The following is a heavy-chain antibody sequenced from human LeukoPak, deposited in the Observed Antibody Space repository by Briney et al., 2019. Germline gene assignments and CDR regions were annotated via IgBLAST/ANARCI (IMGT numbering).Heavy chain of an antibody. CDR2: MSGGGDSD. CDR1: GIPFSDYY. CDR3: TKDASYARENDNSGFFID. V-gene: IGHV3-23*01. J-gene: IGHJ4*02. D-gene: IGHD3-22*01. Sequence: GGSLRLSCVVSGIPFSDYYMNWIRKAPGKGLEWVASMSGGGDSDYYADSVKGRFTVSRDKSKNTLYVQMNSLRADDTAVYYCTKDASYARENDNSGFFIDWGQGTLVTVSS.